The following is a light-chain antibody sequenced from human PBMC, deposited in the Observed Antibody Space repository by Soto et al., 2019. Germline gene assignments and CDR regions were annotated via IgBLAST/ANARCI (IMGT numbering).Light chain of an antibody. J-gene: IGLJ1*01. V-gene: IGLV2-14*01. CDR3: SSKRPDC. CDR1: SSGIRDYNY. Sequence: QSALTQPASVSGSPGQSITISCTGTSSGIRDYNYVSWYQQLPGNAPKLIMYEVSNRPSGISNRFSGSKSGNTASLTISGLQAEDEADYYCSSKRPDCFGTGTKGTVL. CDR2: EVS.